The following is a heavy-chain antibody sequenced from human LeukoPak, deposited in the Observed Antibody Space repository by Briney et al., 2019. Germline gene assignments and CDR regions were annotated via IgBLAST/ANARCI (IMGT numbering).Heavy chain of an antibody. Sequence: PSETLSLTCSVSGASIRSNSYYWAWIRQPPGKGLEWIRTVYYSGSAYYNPSLKSRVTISVDTSNNQLSLKLTSVTAADTAVYYCARQFFWSGYSHAFDIWGQGTMVTVSS. CDR1: GASIRSNSYY. CDR3: ARQFFWSGYSHAFDI. V-gene: IGHV4-39*01. CDR2: VYYSGSA. J-gene: IGHJ3*02. D-gene: IGHD3-3*01.